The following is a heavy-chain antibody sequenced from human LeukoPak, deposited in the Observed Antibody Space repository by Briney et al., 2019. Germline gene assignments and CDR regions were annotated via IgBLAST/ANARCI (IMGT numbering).Heavy chain of an antibody. CDR1: GLTFTSFA. CDR2: LTGDGNT. V-gene: IGHV3-23*01. Sequence: GGSLSLSCAALGLTFTSFAMSWVRRAPGKGLGWVSVLTGDGNTYYADSVKGRFTNSRDDSKNTLFLQMNSLRAEDTAVYFCAKVKWKLIGYFDYWGQGTLVTVSS. CDR3: AKVKWKLIGYFDY. J-gene: IGHJ4*02. D-gene: IGHD1-20*01.